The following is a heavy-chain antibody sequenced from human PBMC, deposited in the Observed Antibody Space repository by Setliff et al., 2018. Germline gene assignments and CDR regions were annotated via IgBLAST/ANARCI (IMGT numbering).Heavy chain of an antibody. CDR2: INAGNGNT. CDR3: ARDTYIGDFWSGYYIQGRFDP. D-gene: IGHD3-3*01. CDR1: GYTFTSYA. V-gene: IGHV1-3*01. Sequence: GASVKVSCKASGYTFTSYAIHWVRQAPGQRLEWMGWINAGNGNTKYSQKFQGRVTITRDTSASTAYMELSSLRSEDTAVYYCARDTYIGDFWSGYYIQGRFDPWGQGTLVTVSS. J-gene: IGHJ5*02.